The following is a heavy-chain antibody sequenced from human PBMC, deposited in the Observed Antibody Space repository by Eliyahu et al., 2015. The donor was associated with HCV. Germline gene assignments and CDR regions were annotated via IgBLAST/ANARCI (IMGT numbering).Heavy chain of an antibody. CDR3: ASGGGGIAVTGTGGWFDP. CDR1: GGSITTYY. Sequence: QVQLQESGPGLVKPSETLSLTCTVSGGSITTYYWSWIRQPPGKGLEWIGYIHYSGSTNYNPPPQSRVTISVDTSKNQFSLNLTSVTAADTAMYYCASGGGGIAVTGTGGWFDPWGQGTLVTVSS. V-gene: IGHV4-59*01. J-gene: IGHJ5*02. CDR2: IHYSGST. D-gene: IGHD6-19*01.